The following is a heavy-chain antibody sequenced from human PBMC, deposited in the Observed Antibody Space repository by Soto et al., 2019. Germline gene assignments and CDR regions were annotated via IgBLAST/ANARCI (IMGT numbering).Heavy chain of an antibody. CDR1: GFTFDYYA. V-gene: IGHV3-43D*04. Sequence: PGGSLRFSCAASGFTFDYYAMHWVRQAPGKGLEWVSLISWDGGSTYYADSVKGRFTISRDNSKNSLYLQMNSLRAEDTALYYCAKDGGGYSSSWYSTYYYYGMDVWGQGTTVTV. CDR3: AKDGGGYSSSWYSTYYYYGMDV. J-gene: IGHJ6*02. CDR2: ISWDGGST. D-gene: IGHD6-13*01.